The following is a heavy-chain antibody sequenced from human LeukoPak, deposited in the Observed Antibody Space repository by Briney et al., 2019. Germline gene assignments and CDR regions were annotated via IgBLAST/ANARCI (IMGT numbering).Heavy chain of an antibody. Sequence: ASVKVSCKASGGTFGSYAISWVRQAPGQGLEWMGGIIPIFGTANYAQKFQGRVTITADESTSTAYMEPSSLRSEDTAVYYCARDGGRSKWGQQLENADYWGQGTLVTVSS. CDR1: GGTFGSYA. D-gene: IGHD6-13*01. CDR3: ARDGGRSKWGQQLENADY. J-gene: IGHJ4*02. V-gene: IGHV1-69*13. CDR2: IIPIFGTA.